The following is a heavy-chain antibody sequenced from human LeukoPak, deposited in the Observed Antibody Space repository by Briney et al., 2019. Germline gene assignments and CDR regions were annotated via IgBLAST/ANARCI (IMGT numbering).Heavy chain of an antibody. D-gene: IGHD3-22*01. Sequence: GGSLRLSCAASGFTFSSYSMNWVRQAPGKGLEWVSYISSSGSTIYYADSVKGRFTISRDNSKNTLYLQMNSLRAEDTAVYYCAREGGYPDDAFDIWGQGTMVTVSS. J-gene: IGHJ3*02. CDR3: AREGGYPDDAFDI. CDR2: ISSSGSTI. CDR1: GFTFSSYS. V-gene: IGHV3-48*01.